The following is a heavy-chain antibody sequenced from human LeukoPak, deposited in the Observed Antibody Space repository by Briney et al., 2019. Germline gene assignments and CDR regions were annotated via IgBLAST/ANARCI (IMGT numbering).Heavy chain of an antibody. Sequence: PAGSLRLSCAASKFTFSRYAMNWVRQASGKGVEWVSGISGSGGKTYYADSVKGRFTISRDNSKNTLYLQMDSLRAEDTAVYYCAKDRYAFWSTYSSNPFDYWGQGTLVTVSS. J-gene: IGHJ4*02. V-gene: IGHV3-23*01. CDR3: AKDRYAFWSTYSSNPFDY. CDR2: ISGSGGKT. CDR1: KFTFSRYA. D-gene: IGHD3-3*01.